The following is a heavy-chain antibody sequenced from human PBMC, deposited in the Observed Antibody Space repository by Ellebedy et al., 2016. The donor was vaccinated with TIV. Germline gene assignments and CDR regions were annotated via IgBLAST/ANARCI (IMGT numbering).Heavy chain of an antibody. Sequence: GGSLRLSCKASGYIFIDFWIGWVRQMPGKGLEWMGIIFPGDSETRYSPSFQGQVTISADKSIRTAYLQWSSLQASDTAMYYCARLPTAHHGHDYWGQGTLVTVSS. D-gene: IGHD5-18*01. J-gene: IGHJ4*02. CDR3: ARLPTAHHGHDY. CDR1: GYIFIDFW. V-gene: IGHV5-51*01. CDR2: IFPGDSET.